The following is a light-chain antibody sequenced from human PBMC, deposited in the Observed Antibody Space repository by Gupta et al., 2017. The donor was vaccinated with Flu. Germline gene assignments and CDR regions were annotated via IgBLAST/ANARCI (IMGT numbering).Light chain of an antibody. J-gene: IGLJ3*02. CDR3: HVSDSSNDHGV. V-gene: IGLV3-21*03. CDR2: VDR. CDR1: NIGSKS. Sequence: KTTRTTGAGNNIGSKSVHCYQRKPGQAPVLFVYVDRHRRSGIPERFSGSKSGTTATVTTTRVEAGDEADYYCHVSDSSNDHGVFGGGTKLTVL.